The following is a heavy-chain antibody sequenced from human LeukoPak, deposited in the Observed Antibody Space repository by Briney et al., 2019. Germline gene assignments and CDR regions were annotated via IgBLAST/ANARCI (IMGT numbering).Heavy chain of an antibody. J-gene: IGHJ6*03. V-gene: IGHV3-30*02. CDR3: AKGGDRYYYYYYMDV. CDR2: IRYDGSNK. CDR1: GFTFSSYG. Sequence: GGSLRLSCAASGFTFSSYGMHWVRQAPGKGLEWVAFIRYDGSNKYYADSVKGRFTISRDNSKNTLYLQMNSLRAEDTAVYYCAKGGDRYYYYYYMDVWGKGTTATVSS. D-gene: IGHD7-27*01.